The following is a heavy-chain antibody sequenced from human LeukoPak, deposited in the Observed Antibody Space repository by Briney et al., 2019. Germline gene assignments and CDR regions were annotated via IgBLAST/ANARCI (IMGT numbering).Heavy chain of an antibody. CDR1: GFTFDDYA. D-gene: IGHD1-26*01. CDR3: AKDSTLGGDYSYFGMDV. V-gene: IGHV3-9*01. CDR2: SSWNSGSI. J-gene: IGHJ6*02. Sequence: PGRSLPLSCAASGFTFDDYAMHWVRQAPGKGLEGVSGSSWNSGSIGYVDSVKGRFTISRDNDKHSLYLQMNSLRAEDTALYYCAKDSTLGGDYSYFGMDVWAQGTTVTVSS.